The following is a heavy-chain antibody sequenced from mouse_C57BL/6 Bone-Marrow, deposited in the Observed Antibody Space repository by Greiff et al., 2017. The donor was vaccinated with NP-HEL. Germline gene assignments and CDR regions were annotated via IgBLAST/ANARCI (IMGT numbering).Heavy chain of an antibody. J-gene: IGHJ3*01. CDR3: ARLSMDDYDVWFAY. D-gene: IGHD2-4*01. V-gene: IGHV1-18*01. CDR1: GYTFTDYN. CDR2: INPNNGGT. Sequence: VQLQQSGPELVKPGASVKIPCKASGYTFTDYNMDWVKQSHGKSLEWIGDINPNNGGTIYNQKFKGKATLTVDKSSSTAYMELRSLTSEDTAVYYCARLSMDDYDVWFAYWGQGTLVTVSA.